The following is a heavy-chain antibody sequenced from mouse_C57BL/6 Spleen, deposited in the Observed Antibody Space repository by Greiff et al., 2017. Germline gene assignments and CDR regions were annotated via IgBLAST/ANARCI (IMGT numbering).Heavy chain of an antibody. CDR3: ASSAGSNSFDY. CDR1: GYAFSSSW. Sequence: QVQLQQSGPELVKPGASVKISCKASGYAFSSSWMNWVKQRPGKGLEWIGRIYPGDGDTNYNGKFKGKATLTADKSSSTAFMQLSSLTSEDSAVYFCASSAGSNSFDYWGQGTTLTVSS. V-gene: IGHV1-82*01. CDR2: IYPGDGDT. J-gene: IGHJ2*01. D-gene: IGHD6-1*01.